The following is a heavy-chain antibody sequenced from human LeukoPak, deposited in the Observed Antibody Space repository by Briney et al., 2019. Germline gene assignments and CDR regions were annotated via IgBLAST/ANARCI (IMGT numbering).Heavy chain of an antibody. CDR1: GFTFDDYA. CDR3: AKDISHYYSSGSYADY. D-gene: IGHD3-10*01. CDR2: INWNSGSI. J-gene: IGHJ4*02. V-gene: IGHV3-9*01. Sequence: GTSLRLSCAASGFTFDDYAMHWVRQAPGKGLEWVSGINWNSGSIGYADSVKGRFTISRDNAKNSLYLQMNSLRAEDTALYYCAKDISHYYSSGSYADYWGQGTLVTVSS.